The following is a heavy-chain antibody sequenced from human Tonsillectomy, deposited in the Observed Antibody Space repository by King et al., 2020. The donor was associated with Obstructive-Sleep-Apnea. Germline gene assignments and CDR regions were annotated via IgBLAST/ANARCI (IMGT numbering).Heavy chain of an antibody. CDR2: IHYSGST. D-gene: IGHD3-10*01. CDR1: GGSISSNNYY. CDR3: ARELLWFGELLLYYFDY. V-gene: IGHV4-39*07. Sequence: QLQESGPGLVKPSETLSLTCTVSGGSISSNNYYWGWIRQPPGKGLEWIGSIHYSGSTYHNTSLKSRATISVDTSKNQFSLKLSSVTAADTAVYYCARELLWFGELLLYYFDYWGQGTLVTVSS. J-gene: IGHJ4*02.